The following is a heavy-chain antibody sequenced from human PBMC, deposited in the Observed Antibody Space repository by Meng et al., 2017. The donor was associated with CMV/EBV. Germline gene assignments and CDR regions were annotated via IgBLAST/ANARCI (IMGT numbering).Heavy chain of an antibody. V-gene: IGHV1-69*05. CDR2: IIPIFGTA. J-gene: IGHJ2*01. Sequence: SVKVSCKASGGTFSSYAISWVRQVPGQGLEWMGGIIPIFGTANYAQKFQGRVTITTDESTSTAYMELSSLRSEDTAVYYCASCSTSCYIGWYFDLWGRSTLVTVSS. D-gene: IGHD2-2*02. CDR1: GGTFSSYA. CDR3: ASCSTSCYIGWYFDL.